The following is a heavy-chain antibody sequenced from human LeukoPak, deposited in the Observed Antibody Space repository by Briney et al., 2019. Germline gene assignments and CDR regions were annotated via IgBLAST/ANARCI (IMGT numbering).Heavy chain of an antibody. J-gene: IGHJ4*02. CDR1: GGSISSSSYY. D-gene: IGHD6-13*01. CDR3: ARRRSGWYYVDF. V-gene: IGHV4-39*01. CDR2: IYYSGST. Sequence: PSETLSLTCTVSGGSISSSSYYWGWIRQPPGKGLEWIGSIYYSGSTYYNPSLKSRVTISVDTSKNQFSLKLSSVTAADTAVYYCARRRSGWYYVDFWGQGILVTVSS.